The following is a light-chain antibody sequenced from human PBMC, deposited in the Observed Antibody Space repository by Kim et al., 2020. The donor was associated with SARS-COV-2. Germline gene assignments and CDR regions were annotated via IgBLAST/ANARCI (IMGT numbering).Light chain of an antibody. V-gene: IGKV3-15*01. CDR1: QSISNN. Sequence: EIVMTQSPATPSVSPGERVTLSCRASQSISNNLAWYQQKPGQAPRLLIYGASARATGLPARFSGSGSGTEFTLTISSLQSEDFAVYYCQQYSNWPVTFGGGTKLEI. CDR3: QQYSNWPVT. CDR2: GAS. J-gene: IGKJ4*01.